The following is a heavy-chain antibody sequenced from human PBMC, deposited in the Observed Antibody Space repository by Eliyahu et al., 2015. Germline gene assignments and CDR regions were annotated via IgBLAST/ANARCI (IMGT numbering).Heavy chain of an antibody. J-gene: IGHJ6*04. Sequence: QVQLQQWGAGLLKPSETLSLTCAVYGGSFSGYYWSWIRQPPGKGLEWIGEINHSGSTNYNPSLKSRVTISVDPSQNPFSLKLRSVTAADTAVYYCARGRNRVRGVMDVWGKGTTVTVSS. CDR1: GGSFSGYY. CDR2: INHSGST. D-gene: IGHD3-10*01. V-gene: IGHV4-34*01. CDR3: ARGRNRVRGVMDV.